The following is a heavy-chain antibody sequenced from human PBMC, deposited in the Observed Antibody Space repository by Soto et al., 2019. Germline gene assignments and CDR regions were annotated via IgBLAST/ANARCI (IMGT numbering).Heavy chain of an antibody. CDR3: ARGPPRYYYDSSGYYDI. CDR1: GGSISSYY. V-gene: IGHV4-59*12. J-gene: IGHJ3*02. CDR2: IYYSGST. Sequence: PSETLSLTCTVSGGSISSYYWSWIRQPPGKGLEWIGYIYYSGSTYYNPSLKSRVTISVDTSKNQFSLKLSSVTAADTAVYYCARGPPRYYYDSSGYYDIWGQETMVTVSS. D-gene: IGHD3-22*01.